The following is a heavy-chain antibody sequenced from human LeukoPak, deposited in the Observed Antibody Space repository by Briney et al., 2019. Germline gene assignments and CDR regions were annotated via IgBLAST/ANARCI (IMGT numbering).Heavy chain of an antibody. J-gene: IGHJ6*03. CDR3: ARCYSGSYNDYYYYYYMDV. Sequence: SETLSLTCTVSGGSISSYYWSWIRQPPGKGLEWIGYIYYSGSTNYNPSLKSRVTISVDTSKNQFSLRLSSVTAADTAVYYCARCYSGSYNDYYYYYYMDVWGKGTTVTVS. D-gene: IGHD1-26*01. CDR2: IYYSGST. CDR1: GGSISSYY. V-gene: IGHV4-59*01.